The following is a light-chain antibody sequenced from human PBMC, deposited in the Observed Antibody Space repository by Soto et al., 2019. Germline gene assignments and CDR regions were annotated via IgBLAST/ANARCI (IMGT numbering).Light chain of an antibody. CDR2: DVS. Sequence: QSALTQPRSVSGSPGQSVTISCTGTSSDVGGYNYVSWYQQHPGKVTKLMIYDVSKRPSGVTERFSGSKSGNTASLTISGLQADDEADYYCCSYAGRSTPYVFGTGTKVTVL. J-gene: IGLJ1*01. V-gene: IGLV2-11*01. CDR3: CSYAGRSTPYV. CDR1: SSDVGGYNY.